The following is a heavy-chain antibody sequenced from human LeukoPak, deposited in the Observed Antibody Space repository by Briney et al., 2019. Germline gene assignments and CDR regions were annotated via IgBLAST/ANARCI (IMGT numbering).Heavy chain of an antibody. Sequence: ASVKVSCKASGYTFTSYYMHWVRQAPGQGLEWMGIINPSGGSTIYAQKFQGRVTMTEDTSTDTAYMELSSLRSENTAVYYCATEVYGDHNWFDPWGQGTLVTVSS. J-gene: IGHJ5*02. CDR1: GYTFTSYY. V-gene: IGHV1-46*01. CDR2: INPSGGST. CDR3: ATEVYGDHNWFDP. D-gene: IGHD4-17*01.